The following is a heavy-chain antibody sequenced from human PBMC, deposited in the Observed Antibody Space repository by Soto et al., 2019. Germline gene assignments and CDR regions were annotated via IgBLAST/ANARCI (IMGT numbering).Heavy chain of an antibody. CDR3: EIGHWLGN. Sequence: GGSLRLSCVASGFTFRNFGMIWVRQAPGKGLEWVSSISYGSDYIYYADSVKGRFTISRDNAKSSLYLQLNGLRAEDTAVYYCEIGHWLGNWGQGTLVTGS. D-gene: IGHD6-19*01. CDR2: ISYGSDYI. CDR1: GFTFRNFG. V-gene: IGHV3-21*01. J-gene: IGHJ4*02.